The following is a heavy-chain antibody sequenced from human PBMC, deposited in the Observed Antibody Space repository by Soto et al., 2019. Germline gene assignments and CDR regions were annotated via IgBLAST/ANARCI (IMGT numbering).Heavy chain of an antibody. CDR2: TYYRSKWHY. V-gene: IGHV6-1*01. CDR3: ARTLRGRGVKYFDD. Sequence: SQTLSLTCAISGDSVSNNSVAWNWVRQSPSRGLEWLGRTYYRSKWHYDYAPSVRSRITINPDSSKNHFSLQLNSVSPEDAAVYYCARTLRGRGVKYFDDWGQGTLVTVSS. J-gene: IGHJ4*02. CDR1: GDSVSNNSVA. D-gene: IGHD3-10*01.